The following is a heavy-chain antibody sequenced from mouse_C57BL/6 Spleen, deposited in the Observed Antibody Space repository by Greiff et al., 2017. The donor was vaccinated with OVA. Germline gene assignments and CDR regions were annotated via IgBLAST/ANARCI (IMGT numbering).Heavy chain of an antibody. CDR3: ARAPYYYGSSWYFDV. Sequence: EVQVVESGGGLVKPGGSLKLSCAASGFTFSSYAMSWVRQTPEKRLEWVATISDGGSYTYYPDNVKGRFTISRDNAKNNLYLQMSHLKSEDTAMYYCARAPYYYGSSWYFDVWGTGTTVTVSS. V-gene: IGHV5-4*01. CDR1: GFTFSSYA. J-gene: IGHJ1*03. D-gene: IGHD1-1*01. CDR2: ISDGGSYT.